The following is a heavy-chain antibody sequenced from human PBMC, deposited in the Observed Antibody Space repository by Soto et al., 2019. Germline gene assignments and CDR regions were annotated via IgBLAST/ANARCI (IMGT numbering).Heavy chain of an antibody. V-gene: IGHV4-59*01. D-gene: IGHD3-22*01. CDR3: ARGERRYYDSSGYTYYFDY. CDR1: GGSISSYY. Sequence: SETLSLTCTVSGGSISSYYWSWIRQPPGKGLEWIGYIYYSGSTNYNPSLKSRVTISVDTSKNQFSLKLSSVTAADTAVYYCARGERRYYDSSGYTYYFDYWGQGTLVTVSS. CDR2: IYYSGST. J-gene: IGHJ4*02.